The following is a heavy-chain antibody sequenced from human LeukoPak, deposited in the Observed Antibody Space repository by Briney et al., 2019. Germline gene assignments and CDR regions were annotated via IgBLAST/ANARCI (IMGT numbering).Heavy chain of an antibody. Sequence: SETLSLTCTVSGGSISSYYWSWIRQPPGKGLEWIGYIYYDGSTNYNPSLRGRVTISVDTPKNQFSLKLSSVTAADTAVYYCARALHYDYVWGSYNYYYMDVWGKGTTVTISS. CDR1: GGSISSYY. J-gene: IGHJ6*03. V-gene: IGHV4-59*01. CDR2: IYYDGST. CDR3: ARALHYDYVWGSYNYYYMDV. D-gene: IGHD3-16*01.